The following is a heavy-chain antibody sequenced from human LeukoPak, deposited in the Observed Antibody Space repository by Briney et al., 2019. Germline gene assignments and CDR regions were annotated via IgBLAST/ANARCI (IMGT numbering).Heavy chain of an antibody. Sequence: SVKVSCKASGGTFSSYAISWVRQAPGQGLEWMGGIIPIFGTANYAQKFQGRVTITADESTSTAYMELRSLRSEDTAVYYCASGSSGYGYYYYMDVCGKGTTVSVSS. CDR3: ASGSSGYGYYYYMDV. J-gene: IGHJ6*03. V-gene: IGHV1-69*01. CDR1: GGTFSSYA. D-gene: IGHD3-22*01. CDR2: IIPIFGTA.